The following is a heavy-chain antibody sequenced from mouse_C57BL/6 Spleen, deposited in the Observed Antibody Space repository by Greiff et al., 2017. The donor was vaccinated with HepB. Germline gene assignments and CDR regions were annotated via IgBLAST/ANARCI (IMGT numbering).Heavy chain of an antibody. V-gene: IGHV1-69*01. J-gene: IGHJ2*01. Sequence: QVQLQQPGAELVMPGASVKLSCKASGYTFTSYWMHWVKQRPGQGLEWIGEIDPSDSYTNYNQKFKGKSTLTVDKSSSTAYMQLNSLTSEDSAVYYCARRGIPYFDYWGQGTTLTVSS. CDR3: ARRGIPYFDY. CDR2: IDPSDSYT. CDR1: GYTFTSYW.